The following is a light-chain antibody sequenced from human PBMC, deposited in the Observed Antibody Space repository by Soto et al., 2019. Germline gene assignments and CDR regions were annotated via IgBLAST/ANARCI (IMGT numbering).Light chain of an antibody. J-gene: IGLJ1*01. Sequence: QSVLTQPHSASGTPGQRVTISCSGSSSNIGTSSVHWFQQLPGTAPKLLISTTNQRPSGVPERFSGSKSGTSASLAISGLQSVDEADYYCAAWDDSLNGHVFGTGTKVTVL. V-gene: IGLV1-44*01. CDR3: AAWDDSLNGHV. CDR2: TTN. CDR1: SSNIGTSS.